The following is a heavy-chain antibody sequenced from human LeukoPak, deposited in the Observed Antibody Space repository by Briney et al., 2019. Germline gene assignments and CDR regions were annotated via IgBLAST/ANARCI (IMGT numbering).Heavy chain of an antibody. CDR1: GFTFSSYA. V-gene: IGHV3-64D*06. J-gene: IGHJ4*02. D-gene: IGHD5-18*01. Sequence: GGSLRLSCSASGFTFSSYAMHWVRQAPGKGLEYVSAISSNGGSTYYADSVKGRFTISRDNSKNTLYLQMSSLRAGDTAVYYCVPTRGYSYGSDFDYWGQGTLVTVSS. CDR3: VPTRGYSYGSDFDY. CDR2: ISSNGGST.